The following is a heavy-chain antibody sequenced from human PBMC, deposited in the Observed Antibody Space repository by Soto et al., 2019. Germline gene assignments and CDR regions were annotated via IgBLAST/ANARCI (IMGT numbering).Heavy chain of an antibody. D-gene: IGHD4-17*01. CDR1: VGSVSSGSYY. CDR3: ARDPTVTTSWYGMDV. J-gene: IGHJ6*02. Sequence: SETLALTCTVSVGSVSSGSYYWSWIRQPPGKGLEWIGYIYYSGSTNYNPSLKSRVTISVDTSKNQFSLKLSSVTAADTAVYYCARDPTVTTSWYGMDVWGQGTTVTSP. V-gene: IGHV4-61*01. CDR2: IYYSGST.